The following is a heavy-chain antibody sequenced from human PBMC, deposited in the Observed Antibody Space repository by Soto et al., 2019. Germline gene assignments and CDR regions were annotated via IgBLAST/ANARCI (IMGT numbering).Heavy chain of an antibody. CDR3: ARDMARYGMDV. D-gene: IGHD3-10*01. V-gene: IGHV4-34*01. CDR1: GGSFSGYY. Sequence: PSETLSLTCAVYGGSFSGYYWSWIRQPPGKGLEWIGEINHSGSTNYNPSLKSRVTISVDKSKNQFSLKLSSVTAADTAVYYCARDMARYGMDVWGQGTTVTVSS. CDR2: INHSGST. J-gene: IGHJ6*02.